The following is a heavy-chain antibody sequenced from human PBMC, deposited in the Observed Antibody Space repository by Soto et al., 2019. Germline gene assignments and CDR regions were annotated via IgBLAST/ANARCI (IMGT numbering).Heavy chain of an antibody. CDR3: AKGGLKRGYYGMDV. V-gene: IGHV3-23*01. CDR1: GITFDNCD. J-gene: IGHJ6*02. D-gene: IGHD3-22*01. CDR2: ISGSGSAS. Sequence: GGSLRLSCAASGITFDNCDMTWVPHTPGKGLEWVSAISGSGSASYFTDSVKGRFTVSRDNSRDTLYLQMNILRAETTAVYYCAKGGLKRGYYGMDVWGQGTTVTVSS.